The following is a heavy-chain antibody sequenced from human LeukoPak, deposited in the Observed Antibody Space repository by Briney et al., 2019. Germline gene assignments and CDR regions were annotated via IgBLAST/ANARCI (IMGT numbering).Heavy chain of an antibody. CDR2: TNADNGYT. Sequence: GASVKVSCKASGYTFTSFAMHWVRQAPGQRLEWMGWTNADNGYTKYSQKFQGRLTITRDTSASTAYMEPSSLRSEDTAVYYCARDGLVVVPVAMEYRNWFDPWGQGTLVTVSS. V-gene: IGHV1-3*01. CDR3: ARDGLVVVPVAMEYRNWFDP. D-gene: IGHD2-2*01. CDR1: GYTFTSFA. J-gene: IGHJ5*02.